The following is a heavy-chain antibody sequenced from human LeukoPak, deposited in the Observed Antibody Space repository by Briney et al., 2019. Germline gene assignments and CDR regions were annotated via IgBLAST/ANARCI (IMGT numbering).Heavy chain of an antibody. Sequence: PSETLSLTCAVYGGSFSGYYWSWIRQPPGKGLEWIGEINHSGSTNYNPSLKSRVTMSVDTSKNQFSLKLTSVTAADTAVYYCTRDLELGFWGQGTLVIVST. CDR3: TRDLELGF. CDR1: GGSFSGYY. V-gene: IGHV4-34*01. D-gene: IGHD1-7*01. CDR2: INHSGST. J-gene: IGHJ4*02.